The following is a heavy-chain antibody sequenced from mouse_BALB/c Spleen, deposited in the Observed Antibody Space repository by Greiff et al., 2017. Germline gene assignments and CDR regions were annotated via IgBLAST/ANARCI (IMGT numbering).Heavy chain of an antibody. CDR1: GFTFSSFG. Sequence: EVQVVESGGGLVQPGGSRKLSCAASGFTFSSFGMHWVRQAPEKGLEWVAYISSGSSTIYYPDSVKGRFTISRDNAKNTLYLQMSSLKSEDTAMYYCARRRGGFAYWGQGTLVTVSA. CDR3: ARRRGGFAY. V-gene: IGHV5-17*03. J-gene: IGHJ3*01. CDR2: ISSGSSTI. D-gene: IGHD3-1*01.